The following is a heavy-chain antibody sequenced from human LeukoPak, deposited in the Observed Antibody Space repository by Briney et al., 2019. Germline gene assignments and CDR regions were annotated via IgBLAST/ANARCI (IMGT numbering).Heavy chain of an antibody. Sequence: SETLSLTCAVYGGSFSGYYWSWIRQPPGKGLEWIGEINHSGSTNYNPSLMSRVTISVDTSKNQFSLKLSSVTAADTAVYYCARGQSLGYCSGGSCYHYFDYSGQGTLVTVSS. CDR3: ARGQSLGYCSGGSCYHYFDY. CDR1: GGSFSGYY. V-gene: IGHV4-34*01. D-gene: IGHD2-15*01. J-gene: IGHJ4*02. CDR2: INHSGST.